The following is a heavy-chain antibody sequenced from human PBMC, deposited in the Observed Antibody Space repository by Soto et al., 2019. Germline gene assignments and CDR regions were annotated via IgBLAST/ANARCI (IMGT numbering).Heavy chain of an antibody. CDR3: AKNMITFGGVIAEFDY. V-gene: IGHV3-23*01. CDR2: ISGSGGST. J-gene: IGHJ4*02. D-gene: IGHD3-16*02. Sequence: GGSLRLSCAASGFTFSSYAMSWVRQAPGKGLEWVSAISGSGGSTYYADSVKGRFTISRDNSKNTLYLQMNSLRAEDTAVYYCAKNMITFGGVIAEFDYWGQGTLVTVS. CDR1: GFTFSSYA.